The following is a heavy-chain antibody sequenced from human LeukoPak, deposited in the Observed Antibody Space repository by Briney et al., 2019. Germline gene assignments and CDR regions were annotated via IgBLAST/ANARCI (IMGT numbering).Heavy chain of an antibody. D-gene: IGHD6-13*01. Sequence: GGSLRLSCAASGFTFSTYAMHWVRQAPGRGLEWVALLSSDGGNKYYADSVKGRFTISRDNSKNTLYLQMNSLRVEDTALYYCAYGSSWTYDFDYWGQGTLVTVSS. J-gene: IGHJ4*02. V-gene: IGHV3-30*03. CDR3: AYGSSWTYDFDY. CDR2: LSSDGGNK. CDR1: GFTFSTYA.